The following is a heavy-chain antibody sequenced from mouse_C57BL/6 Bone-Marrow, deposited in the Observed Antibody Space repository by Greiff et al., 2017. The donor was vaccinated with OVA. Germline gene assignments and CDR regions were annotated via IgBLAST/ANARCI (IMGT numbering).Heavy chain of an antibody. CDR1: GYTFTSYW. D-gene: IGHD1-1*01. J-gene: IGHJ1*03. CDR3: ATLYGSSYGWYFDV. V-gene: IGHV1-72*01. CDR2: IDPNSGGN. Sequence: QVQLQQPGAELVKPGASVKLSCKASGYTFTSYWMHWVKQRPGRGLEWIGRIDPNSGGNKYNEKFKSKATLTVDKPSSTAYMQLSSLTSEDSAVYYCATLYGSSYGWYFDVWGTGTTVTVSS.